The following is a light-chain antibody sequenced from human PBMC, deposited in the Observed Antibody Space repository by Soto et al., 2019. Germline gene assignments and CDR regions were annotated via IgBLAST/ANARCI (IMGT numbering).Light chain of an antibody. V-gene: IGKV3-20*01. CDR1: QSVSSSY. Sequence: EIVLTQSPGTLSLSPGERATLSCRASQSVSSSYLAWYQRKPGQAPRLLIYGASSRATGIPDRFSGSGSGTDFTLTISRLEPEDFAVYYCQQYGSSPGCTFGQGTKV. CDR3: QQYGSSPGCT. CDR2: GAS. J-gene: IGKJ1*01.